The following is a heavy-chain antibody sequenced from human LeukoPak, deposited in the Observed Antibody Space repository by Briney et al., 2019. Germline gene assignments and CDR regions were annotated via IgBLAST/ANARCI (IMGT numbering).Heavy chain of an antibody. J-gene: IGHJ4*02. CDR3: ARGPISIFDY. Sequence: PSDTLSLTCAVYGGSFSGYYWSWIRQPPGKGLEWIGEINHSGSTNYNPSLKSRVTISVDTSKNQFSLKLSSVTAADTAVYYCARGPISIFDYWGQGTLVTVSS. CDR2: INHSGST. V-gene: IGHV4-34*01. D-gene: IGHD3-9*01. CDR1: GGSFSGYY.